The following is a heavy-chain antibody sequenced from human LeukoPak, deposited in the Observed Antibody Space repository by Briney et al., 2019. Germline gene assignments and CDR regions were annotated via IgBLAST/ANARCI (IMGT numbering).Heavy chain of an antibody. CDR3: ARRDTAMVTWGCYFDY. V-gene: IGHV3-48*03. Sequence: GGSLRLSCVASGFTFSSYEMNWVRQAPGKGLEWGSYISSSGNTIYYADSVKGRFTISRDNAKNSLYLQMNSLRAEDTAVYYCARRDTAMVTWGCYFDYWGQGTLVTVSS. CDR2: ISSSGNTI. J-gene: IGHJ4*02. D-gene: IGHD5-18*01. CDR1: GFTFSSYE.